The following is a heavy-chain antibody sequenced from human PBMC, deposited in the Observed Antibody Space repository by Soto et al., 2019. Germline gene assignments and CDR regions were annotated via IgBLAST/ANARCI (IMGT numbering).Heavy chain of an antibody. J-gene: IGHJ6*02. Sequence: QVQLQESGPGLVKPSQTLSLTCTVSGGSISSGDYYWSWIRQPPGKGLEWIGYIYYSGSTYYNPSLKSRVTISVDTSKNQFSLKLSSVTAADTAVYYCASHYYGSGSYSLNYYYGMDVWGQGTTVTVSS. CDR3: ASHYYGSGSYSLNYYYGMDV. CDR2: IYYSGST. CDR1: GGSISSGDYY. D-gene: IGHD3-10*01. V-gene: IGHV4-30-4*01.